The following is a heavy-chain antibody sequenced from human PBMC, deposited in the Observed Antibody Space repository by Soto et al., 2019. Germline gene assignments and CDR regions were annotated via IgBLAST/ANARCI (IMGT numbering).Heavy chain of an antibody. CDR2: ISYDGSNK. CDR1: GFTFSSYA. V-gene: IGHV3-30-3*01. CDR3: ARDRKRITMVRGVIIHTLSYYYYGMDV. J-gene: IGHJ6*02. D-gene: IGHD3-10*01. Sequence: PGGSLRLSCAASGFTFSSYAMHWVRQAPGKGLEWVAVISYDGSNKYYADSVKGRFTISRDNSKNTLYLQMNSLRAEDTAVYYCARDRKRITMVRGVIIHTLSYYYYGMDVWGHGTTVTVSS.